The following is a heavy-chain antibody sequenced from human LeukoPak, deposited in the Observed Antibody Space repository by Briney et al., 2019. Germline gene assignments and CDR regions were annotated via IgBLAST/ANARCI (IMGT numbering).Heavy chain of an antibody. CDR3: ARGYKPASGKDGAFDM. V-gene: IGHV4-4*07. J-gene: IGHJ3*02. D-gene: IGHD6-13*01. CDR1: GDSMNKFY. CDR2: VSSSGNT. Sequence: SETLSLTCFVSGDSMNKFYWSWIRQPAGKGLEWIGRVSSSGNTDYNPSLENRVSMSVDTSRNQFSLRLRSMTAADTALYYCARGYKPASGKDGAFDMWGRGTVVTVSS.